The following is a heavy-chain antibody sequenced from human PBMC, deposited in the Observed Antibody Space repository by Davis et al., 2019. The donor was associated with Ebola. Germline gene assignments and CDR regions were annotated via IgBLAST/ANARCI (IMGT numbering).Heavy chain of an antibody. V-gene: IGHV1-69*04. Sequence: SVKVSCKASGGTFSSYAISWVRQAPGHGLEWMGRLIPILGIANYAQKFQGRVPITADKSTSTAYMELSSLRSEDTAVYYCARGSITMVQGAEDVWGQGTTVTVSS. J-gene: IGHJ6*02. CDR2: LIPILGIA. CDR1: GGTFSSYA. D-gene: IGHD3-10*01. CDR3: ARGSITMVQGAEDV.